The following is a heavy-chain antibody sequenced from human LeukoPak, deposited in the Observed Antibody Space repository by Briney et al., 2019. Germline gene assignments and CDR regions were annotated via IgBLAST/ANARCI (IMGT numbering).Heavy chain of an antibody. CDR3: AREGQLLTSDFDY. J-gene: IGHJ4*02. V-gene: IGHV1-18*01. D-gene: IGHD4-23*01. Sequence: QKFQGRVTMTTDTSTSIAYMELRSLRSDDTAVYYCAREGQLLTSDFDYWGQGTLVTVSS.